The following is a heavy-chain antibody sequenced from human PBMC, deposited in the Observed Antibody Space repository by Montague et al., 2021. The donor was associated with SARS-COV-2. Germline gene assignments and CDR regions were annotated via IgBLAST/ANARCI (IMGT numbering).Heavy chain of an antibody. J-gene: IGHJ4*02. CDR3: ARPSCSSTSCYGPLWY. CDR2: INHSGST. V-gene: IGHV4-34*01. D-gene: IGHD2-2*01. Sequence: SETLSLTYAVYGESFSGYYWSWIRQPPGKGLEWIGEINHSGSTNSNPSLKSRLTISVDTSKNQFSLKLSSVTAADTAVYYCARPSCSSTSCYGPLWYWGQGTLVTVSS. CDR1: GESFSGYY.